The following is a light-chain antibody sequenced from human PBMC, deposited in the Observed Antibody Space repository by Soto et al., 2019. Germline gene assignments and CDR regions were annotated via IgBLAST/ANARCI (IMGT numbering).Light chain of an antibody. CDR2: GAS. CDR3: QQYNNWPPWT. V-gene: IGKV3-15*01. CDR1: QNIRSN. Sequence: EIVMTQSPATLSVSPGERATLSCRASQNIRSNLAWYQQIPGQAPRLLIHGASTRATGIPARFSGSVSGTEFTLTISGLQSEDYAVYYCQQYNNWPPWTFCQGTKVEI. J-gene: IGKJ1*01.